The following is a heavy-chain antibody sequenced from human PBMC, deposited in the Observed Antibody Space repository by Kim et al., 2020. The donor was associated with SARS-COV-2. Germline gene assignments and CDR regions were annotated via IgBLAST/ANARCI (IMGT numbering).Heavy chain of an antibody. CDR2: VKEDGIEK. V-gene: IGHV3-7*03. CDR3: ARDQGIAAAGTVGNFDY. J-gene: IGHJ4*02. D-gene: IGHD6-13*01. Sequence: GGSLRLSCAASGFTFSTYWMTWVRQAPGKGLEWVANVKEDGIEKHYVDSVKGRFTISIDNAKNSLYLQMNSLRAEDTAVYYCARDQGIAAAGTVGNFDYWGQGTLVTVSS. CDR1: GFTFSTYW.